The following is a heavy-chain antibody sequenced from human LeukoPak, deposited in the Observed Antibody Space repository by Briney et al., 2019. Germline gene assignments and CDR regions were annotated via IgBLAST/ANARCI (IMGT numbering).Heavy chain of an antibody. CDR3: AKEGDSSGYYPPHPDY. D-gene: IGHD3-22*01. CDR2: IRYDGSNK. CDR1: GFTFSSYG. V-gene: IGHV3-30*02. Sequence: GGSLRLSCAASGFTFSSYGMHWVRQAPGKGLEWVAFIRYDGSNKYYADFVKGRFTISRDNSKNTLYLQMNSLRAEDTAVYYCAKEGDSSGYYPPHPDYWGQGTLVTVSS. J-gene: IGHJ4*02.